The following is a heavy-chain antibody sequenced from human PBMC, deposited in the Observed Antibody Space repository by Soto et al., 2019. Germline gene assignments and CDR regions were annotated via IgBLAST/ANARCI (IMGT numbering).Heavy chain of an antibody. J-gene: IGHJ6*03. D-gene: IGHD2-8*01. CDR3: ASGRPSTDCSSGVCYPVAGYFYMDV. V-gene: IGHV4-59*08. Sequence: QVQLHESGPGLVKPSETLSLTCTVSGGSFSDYYWSWIRQPPGKGLEWVGYTHYSGGAIYSPSLKRRVIMSVGTSKKQICVRLNSVSAAATAVYYCASGRPSTDCSSGVCYPVAGYFYMDVWGKGPVVSVSS. CDR1: GGSFSDYY. CDR2: THYSGGA.